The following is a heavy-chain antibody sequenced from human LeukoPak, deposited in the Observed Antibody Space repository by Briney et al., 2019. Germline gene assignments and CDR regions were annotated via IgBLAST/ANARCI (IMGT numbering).Heavy chain of an antibody. V-gene: IGHV3-21*01. CDR3: ARGVETAMEIDY. D-gene: IGHD5-18*01. J-gene: IGHJ4*02. CDR1: GFTFSSYE. CDR2: ISSSSSYI. Sequence: PGGSLRLSCAASGFTFSSYEMNWVRQAPGKGLEWVSSISSSSSYIYYADSVKGRFTISRDNAKNSLYLQMNSLRAEDTAVYYCARGVETAMEIDYWGQGTLVTVSS.